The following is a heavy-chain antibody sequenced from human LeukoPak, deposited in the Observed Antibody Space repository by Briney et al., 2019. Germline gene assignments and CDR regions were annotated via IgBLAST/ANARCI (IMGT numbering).Heavy chain of an antibody. J-gene: IGHJ4*02. CDR2: INHSGST. CDR3: AGLGYCTNGVCYQFDY. Sequence: PSETLSLTCAVYGGSFSGYYWSWIRQPPGKGLEWIGEINHSGSTNYNPSLKSRVTISVDTSKNQFSLKLSSVTAADTAVYYCAGLGYCTNGVCYQFDYWGQGTVVTVSS. V-gene: IGHV4-34*01. D-gene: IGHD2-8*01. CDR1: GGSFSGYY.